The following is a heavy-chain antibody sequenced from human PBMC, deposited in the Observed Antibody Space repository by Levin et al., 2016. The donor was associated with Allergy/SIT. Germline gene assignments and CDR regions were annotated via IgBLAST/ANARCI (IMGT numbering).Heavy chain of an antibody. J-gene: IGHJ4*02. D-gene: IGHD3-22*01. V-gene: IGHV3-30*04. CDR2: ISYDGSNK. CDR3: ARAENYYDSSGYYPLFDY. Sequence: VRQAPGKGLEWVAVISYDGSNKYYADSVKGRFTISRDNSKNTLYLQMNSLRAEDTAVYYCARAENYYDSSGYYPLFDYWGQGTLVTVSS.